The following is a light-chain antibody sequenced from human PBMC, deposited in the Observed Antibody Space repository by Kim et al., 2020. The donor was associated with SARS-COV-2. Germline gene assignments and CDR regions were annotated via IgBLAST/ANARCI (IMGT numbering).Light chain of an antibody. V-gene: IGKV1-39*01. CDR1: QSISNY. Sequence: SASVGDRVTITCRASQSISNYLNWYQQKPGKAPKLLIYAASSLQSGVPSRFSGSGSGTDFILTISSLQPEDFATYYCQQSYSTPYTFGQGTKLEI. CDR2: AAS. J-gene: IGKJ2*01. CDR3: QQSYSTPYT.